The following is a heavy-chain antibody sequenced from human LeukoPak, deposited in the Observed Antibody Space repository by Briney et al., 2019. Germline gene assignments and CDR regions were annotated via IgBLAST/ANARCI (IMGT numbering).Heavy chain of an antibody. J-gene: IGHJ4*02. CDR3: VGYYVGKFDY. Sequence: GGSLRLSCAASGFVVSDNYMSWVRQAPGQGLEWVSLIYTSGNTKYTGSVKGRFTISRDNAKNTLYLQMNTLSAEDTAVYYCVGYYVGKFDYWGQGTLVTVSS. CDR1: GFVVSDNY. CDR2: IYTSGNT. V-gene: IGHV3-66*02. D-gene: IGHD4-23*01.